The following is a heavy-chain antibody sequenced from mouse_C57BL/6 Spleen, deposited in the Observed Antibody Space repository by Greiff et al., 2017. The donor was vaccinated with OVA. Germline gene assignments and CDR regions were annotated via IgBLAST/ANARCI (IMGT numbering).Heavy chain of an antibody. J-gene: IGHJ4*01. CDR1: GFTFSDYY. D-gene: IGHD1-1*01. CDR3: ARGNYYGYYYAMDY. CDR2: INYDGSST. V-gene: IGHV5-16*01. Sequence: EVQLQQSEGGLVQPGSSMKLSCTASGFTFSDYYMAWVRQVPEKGLEWVANINYDGSSTYYLDSLKSRFIISRDNAKNMLYLQMSSLKSEDTATYYCARGNYYGYYYAMDYWGQGTSVTVSS.